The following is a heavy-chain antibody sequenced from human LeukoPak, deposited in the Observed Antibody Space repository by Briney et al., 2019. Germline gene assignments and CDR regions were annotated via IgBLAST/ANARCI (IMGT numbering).Heavy chain of an antibody. Sequence: GGSLRLSCAASGFTVSSSYMSWVRQAPGQGLEWVSVIYSGGSTYYADSVKDRFTISRDNSKNTLYLQMNSLRAEDTAVYYCARDRGSAWFDPWGQGTLVTVSS. CDR1: GFTVSSSY. V-gene: IGHV3-53*01. D-gene: IGHD2-15*01. J-gene: IGHJ5*02. CDR3: ARDRGSAWFDP. CDR2: IYSGGST.